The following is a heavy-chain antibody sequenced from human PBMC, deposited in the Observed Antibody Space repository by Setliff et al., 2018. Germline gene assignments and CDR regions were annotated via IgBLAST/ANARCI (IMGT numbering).Heavy chain of an antibody. V-gene: IGHV3-21*01. CDR3: ARGGNHLWDPIDH. CDR2: IRGTSSHI. D-gene: IGHD3-16*01. CDR1: GFTFSDYT. Sequence: PGGSLRLSCSASGFTFSDYTMTWVRQAPGKGLEWVSFIRGTSSHIYYADSVKGRFTISRDNADNSLYLQMNSLTTDDTTIYYCARGGNHLWDPIDHWGQGTLVTGSS. J-gene: IGHJ4*02.